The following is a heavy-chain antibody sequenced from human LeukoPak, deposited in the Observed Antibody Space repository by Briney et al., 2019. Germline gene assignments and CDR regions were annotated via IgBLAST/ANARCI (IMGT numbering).Heavy chain of an antibody. Sequence: PGGSLRLSCAASGFTFSNYGMHWVRQAPGKGLVWVSRIANDVTTTSYADSVGGRFTISRDNAKSTLYLQMNSLRAEDTAVYYCAREYWGSSFDYWGQGTLVSVSS. CDR1: GFTFSNYG. V-gene: IGHV3-74*01. D-gene: IGHD2-15*01. J-gene: IGHJ4*02. CDR3: AREYWGSSFDY. CDR2: IANDVTTT.